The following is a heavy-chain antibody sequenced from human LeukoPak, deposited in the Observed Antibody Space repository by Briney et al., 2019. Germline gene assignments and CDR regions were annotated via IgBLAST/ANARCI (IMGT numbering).Heavy chain of an antibody. CDR2: INPNSGGT. J-gene: IGHJ4*02. CDR3: ARPHPSQQWLLDY. Sequence: ASVKVSCKASGYTFTGYYMHWVRQAPGQGLEWMGWINPNSGGTNYAQKFQGWVTMTRDTSISTAYMELSRLRSDDTAVYYCARPHPSQQWLLDYWGQGTLVTVSS. V-gene: IGHV1-2*04. D-gene: IGHD6-19*01. CDR1: GYTFTGYY.